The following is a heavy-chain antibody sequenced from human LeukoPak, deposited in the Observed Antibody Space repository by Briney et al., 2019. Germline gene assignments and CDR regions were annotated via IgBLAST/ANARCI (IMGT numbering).Heavy chain of an antibody. V-gene: IGHV3-74*01. CDR2: INSGGTVT. D-gene: IGHD4/OR15-4a*01. CDR1: GFTFNSYA. CDR3: ARSDYGDLDY. J-gene: IGHJ4*02. Sequence: GGSLRLSCAASGFTFNSYAMHWVRQAPGKGLVWVSRINSGGTVTNYADSVKGRLTISRGNAKNTLYLQMNSLRAEDTAVYYCARSDYGDLDYWGQGTLVTVSS.